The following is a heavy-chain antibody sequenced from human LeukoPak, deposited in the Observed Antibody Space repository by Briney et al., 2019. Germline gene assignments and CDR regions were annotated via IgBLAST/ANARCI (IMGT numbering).Heavy chain of an antibody. Sequence: GGSLRLSCAASGFTFSSYAMSWVRQAPGKGLEWVSSISSSSSYIYYADSVKGRFTISRDNAKNSLYLQMNSLRAEDTAVYYCASVAPLDDAFDIWGQGTMVTVSS. J-gene: IGHJ3*02. CDR1: GFTFSSYA. CDR3: ASVAPLDDAFDI. CDR2: ISSSSSYI. V-gene: IGHV3-21*01.